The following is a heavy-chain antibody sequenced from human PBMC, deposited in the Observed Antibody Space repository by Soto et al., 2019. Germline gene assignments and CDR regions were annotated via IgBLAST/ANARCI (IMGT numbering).Heavy chain of an antibody. J-gene: IGHJ4*02. D-gene: IGHD3-22*01. V-gene: IGHV3-64D*06. CDR2: ISSNGGST. CDR3: VKDGIDSSGYYYYFDY. Sequence: QPGGSLRLSCSASGFTFSSYAMHWVRQAPGKGLEYVSAISSNGGSTYYADSVKGRFTISRDNSKNTLYLQMSSLRAEDTAVYYCVKDGIDSSGYYYYFDYWGQGTLVTVSS. CDR1: GFTFSSYA.